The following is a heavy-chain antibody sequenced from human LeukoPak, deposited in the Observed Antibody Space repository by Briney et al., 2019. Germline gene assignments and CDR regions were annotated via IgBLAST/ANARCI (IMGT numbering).Heavy chain of an antibody. CDR2: TYNSGST. CDR1: GGSISSYH. J-gene: IGHJ3*02. CDR3: AGGIFGVVINAFHI. V-gene: IGHV4-59*01. D-gene: IGHD3-3*01. Sequence: SETLSLTCTVSGGSISSYHWSWIRQPPGRGLEWIGDTYNSGSTNYNPSLKSRVTISVDTSKNQFSLKLTSVTAADTAVYYCAGGIFGVVINAFHIWGQGTMVTVSS.